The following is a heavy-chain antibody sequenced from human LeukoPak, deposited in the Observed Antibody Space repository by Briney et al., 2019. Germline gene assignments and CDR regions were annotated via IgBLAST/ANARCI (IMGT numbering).Heavy chain of an antibody. Sequence: RASQTLSLTCTVSGGSISSGSYYWSWIRQPAGKGLEWIGRIYTSGSTNYNPSLKSRVTISVDTSKNQFSLKLSSVTAADTAVYYCASHQSVLLWFGGVPLAWGQGTLVTVSS. CDR3: ASHQSVLLWFGGVPLA. CDR1: GGSISSGSYY. J-gene: IGHJ5*02. V-gene: IGHV4-61*02. D-gene: IGHD3-10*01. CDR2: IYTSGST.